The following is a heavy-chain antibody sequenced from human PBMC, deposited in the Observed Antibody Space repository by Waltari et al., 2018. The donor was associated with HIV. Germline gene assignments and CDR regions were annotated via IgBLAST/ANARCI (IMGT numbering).Heavy chain of an antibody. Sequence: QVQLQESGTGLVKPSQTLSLTCTVSGGSIRRGSYSCSWILRPAGKGLEWIGRISTSGRTNYNPSLKSRVTISVDTSKNQFSLKLSSVTAADTAVYYCAREAFRAGYYWGQGTLVTVSS. D-gene: IGHD3-3*02. CDR1: GGSIRRGSYS. CDR3: AREAFRAGYY. V-gene: IGHV4-61*02. CDR2: ISTSGRT. J-gene: IGHJ4*02.